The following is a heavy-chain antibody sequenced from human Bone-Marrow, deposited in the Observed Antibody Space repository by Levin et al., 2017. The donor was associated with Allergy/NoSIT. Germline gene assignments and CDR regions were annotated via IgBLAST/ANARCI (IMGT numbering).Heavy chain of an antibody. CDR2: ISYDGSDK. Sequence: GGSLRLSCAVSGFTFSNYGMHRVRQAPGKGLEWVALISYDGSDKDYADSVKGRFTISRDSSKNTLYLQMNSLRAEDTAVYYCAKLLPWLVLTAPFDYWGQGTLVTVS. J-gene: IGHJ4*02. CDR1: GFTFSNYG. V-gene: IGHV3-30*18. D-gene: IGHD6-19*01. CDR3: AKLLPWLVLTAPFDY.